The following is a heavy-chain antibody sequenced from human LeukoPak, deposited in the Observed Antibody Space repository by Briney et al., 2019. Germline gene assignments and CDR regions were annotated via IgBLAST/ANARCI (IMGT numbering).Heavy chain of an antibody. CDR3: VKDWFHATES. D-gene: IGHD2/OR15-2a*01. Sequence: GGSLRLSCATSGFTFNIAWMHWVRQAPGKGLVWVSRITSDGTTTYAESVKGRFTISRDNAKNTLYLQMNSLRAEDTAVYYCVKDWFHATESWGQGTPVTVSS. V-gene: IGHV3-74*03. CDR2: ITSDGTT. CDR1: GFTFNIAW. J-gene: IGHJ4*02.